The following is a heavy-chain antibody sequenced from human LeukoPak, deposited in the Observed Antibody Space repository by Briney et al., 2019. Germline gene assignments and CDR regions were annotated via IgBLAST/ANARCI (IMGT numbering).Heavy chain of an antibody. D-gene: IGHD4-17*01. J-gene: IGHJ4*02. V-gene: IGHV4-30-2*01. CDR3: ARVGDYGDFLDY. CDR1: GFTFSSYS. Sequence: LRLSCAASGFTFSSYSMNWVRQAPGKGLEWIGYIYHSGSTYYNPSLKSRVTISVDRSKNQFSLKLSSVTAADTAVYYCARVGDYGDFLDYWGQGTLVTVSP. CDR2: IYHSGST.